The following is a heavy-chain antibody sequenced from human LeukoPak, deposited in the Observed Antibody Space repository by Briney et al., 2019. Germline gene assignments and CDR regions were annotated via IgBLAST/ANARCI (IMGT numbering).Heavy chain of an antibody. CDR1: GYTFTSYY. CDR2: INPSGGST. V-gene: IGHV1-46*01. D-gene: IGHD3-3*01. Sequence: GASVKVSCKASGYTFTSYYMHWVRQAPGQGLEWMGIINPSGGSTSYAQKFQGRVTMTRDTSTSTAYMELSSLRSEDTAVYYCARLWSGWEGYNWFDPWGQGTLVTVS. J-gene: IGHJ5*02. CDR3: ARLWSGWEGYNWFDP.